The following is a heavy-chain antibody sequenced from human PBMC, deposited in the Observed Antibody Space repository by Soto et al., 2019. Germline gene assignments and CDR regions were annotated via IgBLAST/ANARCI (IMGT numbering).Heavy chain of an antibody. V-gene: IGHV1-18*01. CDR3: ARYGDNTPDDWYFDL. CDR2: ISAYNGNT. D-gene: IGHD4-17*01. Sequence: ASVKVSCKASGYTFTSYGISWVRQAPLQGREWMGWISAYNGNTNYAQKIQGRVTMTTDTSTSTAYMELRSLRSDDTAVYYCARYGDNTPDDWYFDLWGRGTLVTVSS. CDR1: GYTFTSYG. J-gene: IGHJ2*01.